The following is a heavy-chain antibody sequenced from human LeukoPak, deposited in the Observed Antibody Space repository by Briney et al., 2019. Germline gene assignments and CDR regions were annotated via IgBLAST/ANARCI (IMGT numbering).Heavy chain of an antibody. D-gene: IGHD3-10*02. Sequence: SETLSLTYTVSGDSITNYYWSWIRHSPGKGLESIGFIHHSGSANYNPSLKSRVTMSVDTSKNQFSLKMSSVTAADTAVYHCARARRVAVRGQYFDFWGQGALVTVSS. CDR3: ARARRVAVRGQYFDF. J-gene: IGHJ4*02. CDR2: IHHSGSA. V-gene: IGHV4-59*01. CDR1: GDSITNYY.